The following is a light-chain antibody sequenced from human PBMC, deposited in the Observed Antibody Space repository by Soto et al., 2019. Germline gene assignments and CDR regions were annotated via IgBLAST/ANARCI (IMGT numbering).Light chain of an antibody. CDR1: QSVSSS. CDR3: QQRSSWPDT. V-gene: IGKV3-11*01. CDR2: DAS. Sequence: EIVLTRSPATLSLSPGERATLSCRASQSVSSSLAWYQQKPGQAPRLLIYDASNRAAGIPARFSGSGSGTDFTLTISSLEPEDFTVYYCQQRSSWPDTFGQGTKLEIK. J-gene: IGKJ2*01.